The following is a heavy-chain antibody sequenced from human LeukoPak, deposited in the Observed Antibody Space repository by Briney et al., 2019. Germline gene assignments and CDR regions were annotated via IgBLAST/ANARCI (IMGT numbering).Heavy chain of an antibody. Sequence: GGSLRLSCAASGFTFSDYYMSWIRQAPGKGMEWVSYISSSGSTIYYADSVKGRFTISRDNAKNSLYLQMNSLRAEDTAVYYCARDRGRDYDIFIYYYYMDVWGKGTTVTISS. J-gene: IGHJ6*03. D-gene: IGHD3-9*01. CDR1: GFTFSDYY. CDR3: ARDRGRDYDIFIYYYYMDV. V-gene: IGHV3-11*01. CDR2: ISSSGSTI.